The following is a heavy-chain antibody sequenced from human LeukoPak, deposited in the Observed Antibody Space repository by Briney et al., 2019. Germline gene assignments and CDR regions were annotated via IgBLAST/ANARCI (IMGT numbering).Heavy chain of an antibody. CDR3: ARGEMTTIEDAFDV. CDR1: GGSFSSYY. CDR2: ISSSGST. D-gene: IGHD5-24*01. J-gene: IGHJ3*01. Sequence: SETLSLTCAVYGGSFSSYYWTWIRQPPGRGLEWIGYISSSGSTNYNPSLKSRVTISLDTSKNQFSLKLSSVTAADTALYFCARGEMTTIEDAFDVWGQGTMVTVSS. V-gene: IGHV4-59*01.